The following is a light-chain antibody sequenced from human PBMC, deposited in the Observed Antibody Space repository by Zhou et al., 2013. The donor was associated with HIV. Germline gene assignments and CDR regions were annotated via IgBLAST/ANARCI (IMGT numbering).Light chain of an antibody. CDR2: GAS. J-gene: IGKJ1*01. CDR3: QQYGNSPVWT. Sequence: ENVLTQSPGTLSLSPGERATLSCRASQSVSSSYLAWYQQKPGQAPRLLIYGASSRATGIPDRFSGSGSGTDFTLTISRLEPEDFAVYYCQQYGNSPVWTFGQGTKVEIK. CDR1: QSVSSSY. V-gene: IGKV3-20*01.